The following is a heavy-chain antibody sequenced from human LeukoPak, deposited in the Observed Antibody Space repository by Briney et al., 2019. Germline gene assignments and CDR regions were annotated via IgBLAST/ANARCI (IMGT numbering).Heavy chain of an antibody. CDR2: INHSGGT. J-gene: IGHJ4*02. CDR1: GVSISRGGYY. CDR3: ASHLATTGYDYVDY. D-gene: IGHD3-9*01. Sequence: PSETLSLTCNVSGVSISRGGYYWSWIRQHPGKGLEWIGYINHSGGTSYSPSLKTRVTISADTSQSLFALRLNSVTAADTAVYYCASHLATTGYDYVDYWGQGTLVTVYS. V-gene: IGHV4-31*03.